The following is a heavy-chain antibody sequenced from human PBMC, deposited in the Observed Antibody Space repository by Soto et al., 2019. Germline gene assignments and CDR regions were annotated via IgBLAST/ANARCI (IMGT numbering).Heavy chain of an antibody. J-gene: IGHJ4*02. V-gene: IGHV4-61*01. Sequence: SETLSLTCTVSGASVSSGSFYWSWIRQPPGKGLEWIGYVFFSGSTNYNPALKSRVTISIDTSKNQFSLKLISVAAADTAVYYCAKVSTYCLDSRGSYTSDYWGQGTLVTVSS. CDR1: GASVSSGSFY. CDR3: AKVSTYCLDSRGSYTSDY. D-gene: IGHD3-22*01. CDR2: VFFSGST.